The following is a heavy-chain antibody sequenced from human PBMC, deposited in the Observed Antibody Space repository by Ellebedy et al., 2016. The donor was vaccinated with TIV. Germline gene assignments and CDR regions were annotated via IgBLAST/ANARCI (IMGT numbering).Heavy chain of an antibody. V-gene: IGHV5-51*01. CDR2: IHPGGSET. D-gene: IGHD2-21*02. CDR3: ARFTSDYSGDWFGRAFDH. CDR1: GYSFTNYW. J-gene: IGHJ4*02. Sequence: GESLKISCKGSGYSFTNYWIGWVRQMPGKGLEWMGIIHPGGSETRYSPSFQGQVTISGDKSISTAYLQWSSLKASDTAMYYCARFTSDYSGDWFGRAFDHWGQGTLVIVSS.